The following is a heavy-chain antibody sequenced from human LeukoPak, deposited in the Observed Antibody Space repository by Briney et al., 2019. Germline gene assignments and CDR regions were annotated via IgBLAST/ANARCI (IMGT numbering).Heavy chain of an antibody. V-gene: IGHV4-30-4*08. J-gene: IGHJ5*02. CDR3: ARVAWGLLFWFDP. Sequence: SQTLSLTCTVSGGSISSGDYYWSWIRQPPGKGLEWIGYIYYSGSTYYNPSLKSRVTISVDTSKNQFSLKLSSVTAADTAVYYCARVAWGLLFWFDPWGQGTLVTVSS. CDR2: IYYSGST. CDR1: GGSISSGDYY. D-gene: IGHD2-15*01.